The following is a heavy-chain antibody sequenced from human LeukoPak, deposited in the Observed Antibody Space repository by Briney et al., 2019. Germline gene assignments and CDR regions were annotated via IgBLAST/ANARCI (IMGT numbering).Heavy chain of an antibody. J-gene: IGHJ5*02. V-gene: IGHV3-30*03. D-gene: IGHD6-13*01. CDR3: ARGYASTSQLDP. Sequence: QPGGSLRLSCVASGFTFSSYAMPWVRQAPGKGLEWVAVISFDGSNKYYADSVKGRFTISRDNSKNTLYLQVSAEDTAIYYCARGYASTSQLDPWGQGTLVTVSS. CDR1: GFTFSSYA. CDR2: ISFDGSNK.